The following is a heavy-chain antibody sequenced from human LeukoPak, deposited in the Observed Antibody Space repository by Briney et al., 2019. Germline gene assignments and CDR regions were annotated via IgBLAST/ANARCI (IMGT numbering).Heavy chain of an antibody. J-gene: IGHJ4*02. CDR3: AKVGSYHDFDY. Sequence: GGSLRLSCAASGFTFSSYAMHWVRQAPGKGLEWVALISYDGSNKYYADSVKGRFTVSRDNSKNTLFLQMNSLRAEDTAVYYCAKVGSYHDFDYWGQGTLVTVSS. D-gene: IGHD3-22*01. CDR2: ISYDGSNK. CDR1: GFTFSSYA. V-gene: IGHV3-30*18.